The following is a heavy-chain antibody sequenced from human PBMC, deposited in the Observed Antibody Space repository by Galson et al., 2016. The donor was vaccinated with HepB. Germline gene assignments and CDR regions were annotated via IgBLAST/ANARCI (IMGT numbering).Heavy chain of an antibody. J-gene: IGHJ2*01. CDR3: AKVLETGWYGAPIDY. V-gene: IGHV5-51*01. CDR2: IYPGDSDI. CDR1: GYTFTKYW. Sequence: QSGAEVKKPGESLKISCKGSGYTFTKYWIGWVRQTPGRGLEWVAIIYPGDSDIRYSPSFQGQVTISADKSSSTAYLQWSSLKASDTAMYYCAKVLETGWYGAPIDYWGRGTLVTVSS. D-gene: IGHD6-19*01.